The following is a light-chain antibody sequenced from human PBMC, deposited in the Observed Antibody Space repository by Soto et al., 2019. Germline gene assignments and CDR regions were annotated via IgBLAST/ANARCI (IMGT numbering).Light chain of an antibody. CDR1: QSVSSSY. J-gene: IGKJ1*01. Sequence: EIVLTQSPGTLSLSPGEGATLSCRASQSVSSSYLAWYQQKPGQAPRLLVYGASSRATGIPDRFSGSGSGTDFNLIISRLEPEDSAVYYCQQYGSSPWTFGRGTEVDI. V-gene: IGKV3-20*01. CDR2: GAS. CDR3: QQYGSSPWT.